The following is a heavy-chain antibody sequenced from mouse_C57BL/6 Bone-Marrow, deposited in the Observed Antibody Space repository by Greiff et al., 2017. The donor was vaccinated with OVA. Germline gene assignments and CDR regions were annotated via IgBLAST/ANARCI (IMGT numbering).Heavy chain of an antibody. CDR2: IYPGSGST. V-gene: IGHV1-55*01. CDR3: AREGLGDYDWVAY. J-gene: IGHJ3*01. D-gene: IGHD2-4*01. CDR1: GYTFTSYW. Sequence: QVQLKQPGAELVKPGASVKMSCKASGYTFTSYWITWVKQRPGQGLEWIGVIYPGSGSTNYNEKFKSKATLTVATASGTAYMQLSSLTSEDSAVYYCAREGLGDYDWVAYWGQGTRVTVSA.